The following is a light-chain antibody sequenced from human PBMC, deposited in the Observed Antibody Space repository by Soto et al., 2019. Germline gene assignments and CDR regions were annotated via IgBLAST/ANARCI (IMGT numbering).Light chain of an antibody. Sequence: QSVLTQPPSVSGAPGQRVTISCAGGSSSIGAGYDVHWYQQVPGTAPKLLIYGNFNRPSGVPDRFSGFKSGTSASLAITGLQAGDEADYYCQSYDSSLSGVVFGGGTKVTVL. V-gene: IGLV1-40*01. CDR3: QSYDSSLSGVV. CDR2: GNF. CDR1: SSSIGAGYD. J-gene: IGLJ2*01.